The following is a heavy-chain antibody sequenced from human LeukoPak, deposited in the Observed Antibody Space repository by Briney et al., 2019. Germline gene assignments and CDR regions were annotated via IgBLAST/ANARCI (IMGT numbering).Heavy chain of an antibody. CDR3: ARGLPPLYCSSTSCYDPFDY. CDR2: INHSGST. CDR1: GGSFSGYC. D-gene: IGHD2-2*01. V-gene: IGHV4-34*01. Sequence: SETLSLTCAVYGGSFSGYCWSWIHQPPGKGLEWIGEINHSGSTNYNPSLKSRVTISVDTSKNQFSLKLSSVTAADTAVYYCARGLPPLYCSSTSCYDPFDYWGQGTLVTVSS. J-gene: IGHJ4*02.